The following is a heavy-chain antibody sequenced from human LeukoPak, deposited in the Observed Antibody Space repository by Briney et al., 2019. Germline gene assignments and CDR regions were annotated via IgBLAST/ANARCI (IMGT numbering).Heavy chain of an antibody. J-gene: IGHJ5*02. CDR1: GGTFSSYA. CDR2: IIPIFGTA. D-gene: IGHD4-23*01. V-gene: IGHV1-69*13. Sequence: GASVKVSYKASGGTFSSYAISWVRQAPGQGLEWMGGIIPIFGTANYAQKFQGRVTITADESTSTAYMELSSLRSEDTAVYYCARDWDYGGNSFDPWGQGTLVTVSS. CDR3: ARDWDYGGNSFDP.